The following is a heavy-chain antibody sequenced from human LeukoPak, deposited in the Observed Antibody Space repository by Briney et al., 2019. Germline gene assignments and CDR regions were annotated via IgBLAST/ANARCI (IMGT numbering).Heavy chain of an antibody. CDR3: ARHAAAAAHNWFDP. CDR2: IYTSGST. Sequence: KASETLSLTCTVSGVSISSYYWSWLRQPPGKGLEWFGYIYTSGSTNYNPSLKSRVTISVDTSKNQFSLKLSSVTAADTAVYYCARHAAAAAHNWFDPWGQGTLVTVSS. V-gene: IGHV4-4*09. J-gene: IGHJ5*02. CDR1: GVSISSYY. D-gene: IGHD6-13*01.